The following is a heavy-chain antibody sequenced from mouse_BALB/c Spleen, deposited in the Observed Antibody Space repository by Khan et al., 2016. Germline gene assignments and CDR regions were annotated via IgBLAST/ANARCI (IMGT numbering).Heavy chain of an antibody. CDR1: GYTFTDYV. D-gene: IGHD2-4*01. CDR3: ASYYDYYYAMDY. CDR2: IYPGSGST. J-gene: IGHJ4*01. Sequence: QVQLQQSGPELVKPGASVKMSCKASGYTFTDYVISWVKQRTGQGLEWIGEIYPGSGSTYYNEKFKGKATLTADKSSNTAYMHLSSLTSEDSAVYFCASYYDYYYAMDYWGQGTSVTVSS. V-gene: IGHV1-81*01.